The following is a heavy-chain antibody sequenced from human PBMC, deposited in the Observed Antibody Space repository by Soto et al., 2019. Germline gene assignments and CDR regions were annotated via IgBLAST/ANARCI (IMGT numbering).Heavy chain of an antibody. CDR3: AREWSAFDY. CDR2: MYSSGSS. V-gene: IGHV4-59*01. J-gene: IGHJ4*02. CDR1: GVSITSYK. Sequence: QVQLQESGPGLVKPSETLSLTCTVSGVSITSYKWSWIRQSPGKGLEWIAYMYSSGSSSYNPSLKRRVTISVDTSKNQYSLKVNSATAADTAVYYCAREWSAFDYWGQGIVVTVSS. D-gene: IGHD2-15*01.